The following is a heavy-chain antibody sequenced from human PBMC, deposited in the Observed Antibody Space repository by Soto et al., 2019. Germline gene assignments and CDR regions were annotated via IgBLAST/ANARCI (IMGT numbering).Heavy chain of an antibody. V-gene: IGHV3-30*18. CDR1: RLTFSSYG. Sequence: QVQLEESGGGVVQPGRSLRLSCGDSRLTFSSYGMHWVRQAPGKGLEWVAAISSDGSNKFYADSVKGRFTISRDKSKNTLYLQMNSLRAEDTAVYYCAKDPKGYCISTNCYRGMDVWGQGTTVTVSS. CDR2: ISSDGSNK. D-gene: IGHD2-2*01. CDR3: AKDPKGYCISTNCYRGMDV. J-gene: IGHJ6*02.